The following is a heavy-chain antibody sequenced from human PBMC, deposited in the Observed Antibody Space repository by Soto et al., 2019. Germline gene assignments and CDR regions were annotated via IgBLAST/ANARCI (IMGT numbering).Heavy chain of an antibody. J-gene: IGHJ6*03. Sequence: GGSLRLSCPASGCTFSSYDMNLVRQAPGKGLECVSYRSSSGSTIYYSDSVKGRFTVSRGNAKSLLYLQMNSLRAEDTAVYYCAAIVVVPAEPMDASGKGTTVTVSS. V-gene: IGHV3-48*03. D-gene: IGHD2-2*01. CDR1: GCTFSSYD. CDR3: AAIVVVPAEPMDA. CDR2: RSSSGSTI.